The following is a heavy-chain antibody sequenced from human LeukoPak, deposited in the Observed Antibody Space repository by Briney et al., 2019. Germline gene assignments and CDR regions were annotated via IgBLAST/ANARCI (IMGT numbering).Heavy chain of an antibody. J-gene: IGHJ4*02. CDR1: GYAFTGYH. V-gene: IGHV1-2*06. D-gene: IGHD6-25*01. CDR3: ATLLSNAAFDY. CDR2: INPYSGDT. Sequence: ASVKVSCKASGYAFTGYHIHWVRQAPGQGLEWMERINPYSGDTNFAQKFQGRVTMTTDTSISTAYIELSRLRSDHTAVYYCATLLSNAAFDYWGQGTLVAVSS.